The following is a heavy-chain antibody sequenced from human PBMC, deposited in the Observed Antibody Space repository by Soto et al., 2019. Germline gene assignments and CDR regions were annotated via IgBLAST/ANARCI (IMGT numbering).Heavy chain of an antibody. CDR2: ISSDGSNE. J-gene: IGHJ4*02. D-gene: IGHD6-25*01. V-gene: IGHV3-30*18. CDR1: GFTFSTYD. CDR3: AKDLGDSSADDGADY. Sequence: QVQLVESGGGVVQPGRSLRLSCAASGFTFSTYDMHWVRQAPGKGLEWVAVISSDGSNEYYADSVKGRFTISRDNSKNTLYVKMNSLRAEDTAVYYCAKDLGDSSADDGADYWGQGTLVTVSS.